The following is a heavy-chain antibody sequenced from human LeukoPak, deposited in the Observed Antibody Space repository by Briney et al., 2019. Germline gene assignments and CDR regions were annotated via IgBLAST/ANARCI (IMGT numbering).Heavy chain of an antibody. J-gene: IGHJ6*02. Sequence: PGGSLRLSCAASGFTFSSSAMSWVRQAPGKGLEWVSAISGSGGSTYYADSVKGRFTISRDNSKNTLYLQMNSLRAEDTAVYYCAKVSSVAGILYYYYGMDVWGQGTTVTVSS. V-gene: IGHV3-23*01. D-gene: IGHD6-19*01. CDR1: GFTFSSSA. CDR3: AKVSSVAGILYYYYGMDV. CDR2: ISGSGGST.